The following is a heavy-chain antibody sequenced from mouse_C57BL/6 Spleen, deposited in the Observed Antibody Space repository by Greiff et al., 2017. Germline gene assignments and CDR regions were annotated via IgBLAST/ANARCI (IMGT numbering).Heavy chain of an antibody. CDR2: ISSGGDYI. CDR1: GFTFSSYA. J-gene: IGHJ1*03. Sequence: EVMLVESGEGLVKPGGSLKLSCAASGFTFSSYAMSWVRPTPEKRLEWVAYISSGGDYIYYADTVKGRFTISRDNARNTLYLQMSSLKSEDTAMYYCTRDRDYYGSRTRYFDVWGTGTTVTVSS. D-gene: IGHD1-1*01. V-gene: IGHV5-9-1*02. CDR3: TRDRDYYGSRTRYFDV.